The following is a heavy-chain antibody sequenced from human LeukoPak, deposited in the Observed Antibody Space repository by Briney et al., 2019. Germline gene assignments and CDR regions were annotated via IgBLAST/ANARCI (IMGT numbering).Heavy chain of an antibody. J-gene: IGHJ6*03. CDR2: IVYDANNK. D-gene: IGHD5-18*01. Sequence: GGSLRLSCAASGFIFSSYEMNWVRQAPGKGLEWVAFIVYDANNKYYADSVKGRFTISRDNSMNTLYLQMNSLRAEDTAVYYCARDFAGYSYGYGYYYYYMDVWGKGTTVTISS. CDR3: ARDFAGYSYGYGYYYYYMDV. V-gene: IGHV3-30*04. CDR1: GFIFSSYE.